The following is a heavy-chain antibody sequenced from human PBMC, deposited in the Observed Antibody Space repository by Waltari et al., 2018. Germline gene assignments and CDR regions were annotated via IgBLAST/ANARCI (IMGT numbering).Heavy chain of an antibody. V-gene: IGHV4-39*01. Sequence: QLQLQESGPGLVKPSETLSLTCTVSGGSISSSRYYWGWIRQPPGKGLEWIGSIYYSGSAYSTPSLKSRVPISVDTSKNQFSLKLSSVTAADTAVYYCARHFGQRERFAFDIWGQGTMVTVSS. D-gene: IGHD6-25*01. J-gene: IGHJ3*02. CDR3: ARHFGQRERFAFDI. CDR2: IYYSGSA. CDR1: GGSISSSRYY.